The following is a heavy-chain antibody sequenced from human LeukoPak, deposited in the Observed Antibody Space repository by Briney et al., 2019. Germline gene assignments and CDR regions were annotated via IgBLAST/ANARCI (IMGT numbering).Heavy chain of an antibody. CDR1: GGSFSGYY. D-gene: IGHD6-13*01. V-gene: IGHV4-34*01. J-gene: IGHJ5*02. CDR2: TNHSGST. CDR3: ARHPVRSSSWYFISAWFDP. Sequence: SETLSLTCAVYGGSFSGYYWSWIRQPPGKGLEWIGETNHSGSTNYNPSLKSRVTISVDTSKNQFSLKLSSVTAADTAVYYCARHPVRSSSWYFISAWFDPWGQGTLVTVSS.